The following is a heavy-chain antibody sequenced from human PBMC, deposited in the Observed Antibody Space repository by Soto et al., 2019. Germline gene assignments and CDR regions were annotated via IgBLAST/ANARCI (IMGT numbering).Heavy chain of an antibody. J-gene: IGHJ5*01. V-gene: IGHV1-18*04. CDR1: GYTCTIYG. CDR3: ARAGVSEYCTNGACPWFEP. Sequence: ASVKVSCKASGYTCTIYGISCVLQPPLQGLDWMGWMSAYNGNTNYAQKLQGRVTLTTDTSTSTAYMELRSLRSDDTAVDDCARAGVSEYCTNGACPWFEPCGKGSLFTVSS. D-gene: IGHD2-8*01. CDR2: MSAYNGNT.